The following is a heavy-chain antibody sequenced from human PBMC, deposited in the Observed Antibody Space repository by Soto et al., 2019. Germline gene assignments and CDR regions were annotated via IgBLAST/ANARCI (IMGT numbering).Heavy chain of an antibody. Sequence: PSETLSLTCTVSGGSISSYYWSWIRQPPGKGLEWIGYIYYSGSTNYNHSLKSRVTISVDTSKNQFSLKLSSVTAADTAVYYCAKLNPNYDILTGYYSDAFDIWGQGTMVTVSS. CDR2: IYYSGST. CDR1: GGSISSYY. V-gene: IGHV4-59*08. D-gene: IGHD3-9*01. CDR3: AKLNPNYDILTGYYSDAFDI. J-gene: IGHJ3*02.